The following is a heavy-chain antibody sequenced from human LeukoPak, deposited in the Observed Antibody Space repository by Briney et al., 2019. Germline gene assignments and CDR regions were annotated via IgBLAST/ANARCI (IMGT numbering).Heavy chain of an antibody. D-gene: IGHD3-22*01. CDR1: GYTFTSYG. Sequence: ASVKVSCKASGYTFTSYGISWVRQVPGQGLEWMGIINPSDDSTRYAQKFQGRVTMTKDTSTNTVYMHLSSLSSDDTAVYYCARAYYESSAYRHAVYFDYWGQGTLVTVSS. V-gene: IGHV1-46*01. CDR2: INPSDDST. CDR3: ARAYYESSAYRHAVYFDY. J-gene: IGHJ4*02.